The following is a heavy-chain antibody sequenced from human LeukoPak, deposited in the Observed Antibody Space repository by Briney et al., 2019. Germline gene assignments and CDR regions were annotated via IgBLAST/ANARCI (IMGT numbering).Heavy chain of an antibody. CDR1: GGSISSYY. V-gene: IGHV4-59*08. CDR3: ARHWGSCHGGGSDCYTFDY. J-gene: IGHJ4*02. Sequence: SETLSLTCTVSGGSISSYYWSWIRQSPGKGLEWIGYISNSGNTNYNPSLKSRVTISVDTSKNQVSLSLTSVTAADTAVYSCARHWGSCHGGGSDCYTFDYWGQGSLVTVSS. D-gene: IGHD2-21*02. CDR2: ISNSGNT.